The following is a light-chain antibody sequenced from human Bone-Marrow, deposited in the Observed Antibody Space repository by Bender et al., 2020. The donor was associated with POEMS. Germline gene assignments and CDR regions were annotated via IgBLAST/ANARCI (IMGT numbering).Light chain of an antibody. J-gene: IGLJ2*01. CDR2: RND. Sequence: QSVLTQPPSASGTPGQRVTISCSGSTSNIGSYFVYWYQQLPGTAPKLLIYRNDQRPSGVPDRFSASKSGTSASLTISELRSEDEADYYCATWDVSQGTHGVFGGGTTVTVL. CDR1: TSNIGSYF. V-gene: IGLV1-47*01. CDR3: ATWDVSQGTHGV.